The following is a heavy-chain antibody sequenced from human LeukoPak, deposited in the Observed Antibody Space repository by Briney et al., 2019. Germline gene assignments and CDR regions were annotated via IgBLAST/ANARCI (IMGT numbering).Heavy chain of an antibody. Sequence: SETLSLTCAVYGGSFSGYYWSWIRQPPGKGLEWIGEINHSGSTNYNPSLKSRVTISVDTSKNQFSLKLSSVTAADTAVYYCATIQLWPGKDYWGQGTLVTVSS. CDR3: ATIQLWPGKDY. CDR2: INHSGST. V-gene: IGHV4-34*01. D-gene: IGHD5-18*01. CDR1: GGSFSGYY. J-gene: IGHJ4*02.